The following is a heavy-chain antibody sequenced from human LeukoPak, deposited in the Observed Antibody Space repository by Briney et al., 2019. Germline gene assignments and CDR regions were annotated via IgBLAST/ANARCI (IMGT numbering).Heavy chain of an antibody. V-gene: IGHV3-33*08. CDR3: AREYSSGYYRTFDY. CDR2: IWYDGSNK. Sequence: GGSLRPSCAASGFTFSSYGMHWVRQAPGKGLEWVAVIWYDGSNKYYADSVKGRFTISRDNSKNTLYLQMNSLRPEDTAVYYCAREYSSGYYRTFDYWGQGTLVTVSS. D-gene: IGHD3-22*01. J-gene: IGHJ4*02. CDR1: GFTFSSYG.